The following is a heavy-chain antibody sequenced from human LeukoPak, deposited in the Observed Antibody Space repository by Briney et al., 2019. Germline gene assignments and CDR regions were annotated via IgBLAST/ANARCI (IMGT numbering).Heavy chain of an antibody. D-gene: IGHD3-22*01. CDR1: GFTFSSYA. Sequence: GGSLRLSCAASGFTFSSYAMHWVRQAPGKGLEWVAVISYDGSNKYYADSVKGRFTISRDNSKNTLYVQMNSLRAEDTAVYYCASSYYYDSSGYPLDHDYWGQGTLVTVSS. J-gene: IGHJ4*02. CDR3: ASSYYYDSSGYPLDHDY. CDR2: ISYDGSNK. V-gene: IGHV3-30-3*01.